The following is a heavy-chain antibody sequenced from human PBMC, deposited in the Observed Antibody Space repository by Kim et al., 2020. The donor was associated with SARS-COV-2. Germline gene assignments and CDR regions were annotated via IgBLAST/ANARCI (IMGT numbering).Heavy chain of an antibody. CDR3: ARGRFYCISSQGEFDY. Sequence: SETLSLTCTVSGGSISSGGYYWGWIRQPPGKGLEWIGSIYSSGSTYYNPSFESRVTISVDTSKNQFSLKLSSVTAADTAVFYCARGRFYCISSQGEFDYWGQGNLVTVSS. V-gene: IGHV4-39*07. CDR1: GGSISSGGYY. J-gene: IGHJ4*02. D-gene: IGHD6-13*01. CDR2: IYSSGST.